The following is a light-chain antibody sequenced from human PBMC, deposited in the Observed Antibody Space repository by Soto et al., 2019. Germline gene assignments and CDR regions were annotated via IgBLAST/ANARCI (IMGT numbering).Light chain of an antibody. CDR3: QQSYTGLSIT. CDR2: SAS. J-gene: IGKJ5*01. Sequence: DIQMTQSPPSLSASVGDRVTITCRASQGIGNSLAWYQQKPGTVPKLLIYSASTLQSGVPSRFSGSGSGTDFTLTISSLQPEDFATYYCQQSYTGLSITFGQGTRLEIK. CDR1: QGIGNS. V-gene: IGKV1-27*01.